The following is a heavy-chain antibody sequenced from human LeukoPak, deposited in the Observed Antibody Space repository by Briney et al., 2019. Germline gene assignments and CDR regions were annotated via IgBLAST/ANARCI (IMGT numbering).Heavy chain of an antibody. J-gene: IGHJ4*02. V-gene: IGHV4-4*07. Sequence: PSEALSLTCTVSGGSINSYYWSWLRQPAGKGLEWTGRIDASGNTKYTPSLRSRVTLSIDTSGQQFSLKLSSVTAADTAVYFYAREGCSGGVFYFDYWGRGTLVTVSS. CDR1: GGSINSYY. CDR3: AREGCSGGVFYFDY. CDR2: IDASGNT. D-gene: IGHD2-15*01.